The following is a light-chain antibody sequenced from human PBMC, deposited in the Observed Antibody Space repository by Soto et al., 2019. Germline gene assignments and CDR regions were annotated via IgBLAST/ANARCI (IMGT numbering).Light chain of an antibody. V-gene: IGLV1-40*01. CDR3: QSYDSSLSGPFV. CDR2: GNS. Sequence: QSVLTQPPSVSGAPGQRVTISCTGSSSNIGAGYDVHWYQQLPGTAPKLLIYGNSNRPSGVPDRFSGSKSGTSASLAITGLQDEDEADYYCQSYDSSLSGPFVFGTGTKVIVL. J-gene: IGLJ1*01. CDR1: SSNIGAGYD.